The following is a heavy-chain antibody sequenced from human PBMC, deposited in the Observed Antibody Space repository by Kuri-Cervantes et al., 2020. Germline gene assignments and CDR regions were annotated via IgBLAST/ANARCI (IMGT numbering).Heavy chain of an antibody. Sequence: GESLKISCAASGFTFRSSAMHWVRQAPGKGLEWVAVMSYDGSSEFYADSVKGRFTISRDNSKNTLYLQMNSLRAEDTAVYYCARGPYDILTGPRPDYYYMDVWGKGTTVTVSS. J-gene: IGHJ6*03. D-gene: IGHD3-9*01. CDR3: ARGPYDILTGPRPDYYYMDV. CDR2: MSYDGSSE. CDR1: GFTFRSSA. V-gene: IGHV3-30-3*01.